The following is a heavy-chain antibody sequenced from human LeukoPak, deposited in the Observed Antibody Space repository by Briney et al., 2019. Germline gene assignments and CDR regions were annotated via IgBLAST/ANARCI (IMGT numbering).Heavy chain of an antibody. V-gene: IGHV3-23*01. J-gene: IGHJ1*01. Sequence: GGSLRLSCAASGFTFNNYAMTWVRQAPGKGLEWVSAISGSGGTTLYADSVKGRFTISRDNSKSTLYLQMNSLRAEDTPVYYCAKDQGIQLWLKYFQHWGQGTLVTVSS. D-gene: IGHD5-18*01. CDR1: GFTFNNYA. CDR2: ISGSGGTT. CDR3: AKDQGIQLWLKYFQH.